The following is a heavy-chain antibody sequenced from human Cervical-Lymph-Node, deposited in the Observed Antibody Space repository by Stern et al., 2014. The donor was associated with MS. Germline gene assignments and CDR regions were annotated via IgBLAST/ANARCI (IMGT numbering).Heavy chain of an antibody. D-gene: IGHD3-22*01. CDR2: INPSGGST. Sequence: VQLVESGAEVKKPGASVKVSCKASGYTFTSYYMHWVRQAPGQGLEWMGIINPSGGSTSYAQKFQGRVTMTRDTSTSTVYMELSSLRSEDTAVYYCATITMIVTGKGAFDYWGQGTLVTVSS. CDR1: GYTFTSYY. CDR3: ATITMIVTGKGAFDY. J-gene: IGHJ4*02. V-gene: IGHV1-46*01.